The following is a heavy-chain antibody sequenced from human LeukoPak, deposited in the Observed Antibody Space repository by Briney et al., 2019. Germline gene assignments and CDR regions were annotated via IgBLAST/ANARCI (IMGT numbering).Heavy chain of an antibody. V-gene: IGHV1-3*01. Sequence: ASVKVSCKASGYTFTSYAMHWVRQAPGQRLEWMGWINAGNGNTKYSQKFQGRVTITRDTSASTAYMELSSLRSEDTAVYYCATGAAIRSYYYGMDVWGQGTTVTVSS. D-gene: IGHD2-21*01. CDR2: INAGNGNT. CDR3: ATGAAIRSYYYGMDV. CDR1: GYTFTSYA. J-gene: IGHJ6*02.